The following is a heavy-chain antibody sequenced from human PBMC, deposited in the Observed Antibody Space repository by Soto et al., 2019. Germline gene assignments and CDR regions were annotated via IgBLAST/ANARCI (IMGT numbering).Heavy chain of an antibody. D-gene: IGHD3-22*01. Sequence: GGSLRLSCAASGFTFSSYAMSWVRQAPGKGLEWVSAISGSGGSTYYADSVKGRFTISRDNSKNTLYLQMNSLRAEDTAVYYCAKDLSYDSSGYYYYYGMDVWGQGTTVTVSS. V-gene: IGHV3-23*01. J-gene: IGHJ6*02. CDR3: AKDLSYDSSGYYYYYGMDV. CDR2: ISGSGGST. CDR1: GFTFSSYA.